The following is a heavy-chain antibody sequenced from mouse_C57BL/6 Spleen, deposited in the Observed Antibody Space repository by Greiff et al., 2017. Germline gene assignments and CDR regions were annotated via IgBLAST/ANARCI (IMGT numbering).Heavy chain of an antibody. CDR1: GFTFSSYG. D-gene: IGHD4-1*01. CDR3: ARQGTGTSFDY. J-gene: IGHJ2*01. V-gene: IGHV5-6*02. CDR2: ISSGGSYT. Sequence: DVKLQESGGDLVKPGGSLKLSCAASGFTFSSYGMSWVRQTPDKRLEWVATISSGGSYTYYPDSVKGRFTISRDNAKNTLYLQMSSLKSEDTAMYYCARQGTGTSFDYWGQGTTLTVSS.